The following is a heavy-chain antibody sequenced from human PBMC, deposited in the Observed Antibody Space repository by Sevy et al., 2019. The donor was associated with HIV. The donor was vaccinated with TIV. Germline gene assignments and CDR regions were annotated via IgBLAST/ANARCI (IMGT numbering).Heavy chain of an antibody. V-gene: IGHV3-13*05. D-gene: IGHD5-12*01. CDR3: ARSGGYSDYGMDV. CDR1: GLTFSSYD. J-gene: IGHJ6*02. CDR2: VGPAGDP. Sequence: GGSLRLSCVASGLTFSSYDMHWVRQVTGKGLEWVSGVGPAGDPFYPGSVKGRFTISRENAKNSFYLQMNSLRAGDTAVYYSARSGGYSDYGMDVWGQGTTVTVSS.